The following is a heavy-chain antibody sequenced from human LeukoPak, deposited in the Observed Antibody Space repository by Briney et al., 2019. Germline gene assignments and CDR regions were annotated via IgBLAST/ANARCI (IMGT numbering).Heavy chain of an antibody. Sequence: PGGSLRLSCAASGFTFSNYWMSWVRQAPGKGLEWVANIKQDGSDKNYVDSLKGRFTISRDNAKNSLYLQMNSLRAEDTAVYYCARDRSQRAYSYGPDGEWGQGTLVTVSS. V-gene: IGHV3-7*01. D-gene: IGHD5-18*01. J-gene: IGHJ4*02. CDR3: ARDRSQRAYSYGPDGE. CDR2: IKQDGSDK. CDR1: GFTFSNYW.